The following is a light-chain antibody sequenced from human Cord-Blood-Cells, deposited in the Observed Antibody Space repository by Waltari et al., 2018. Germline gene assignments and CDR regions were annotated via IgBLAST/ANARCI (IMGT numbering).Light chain of an antibody. V-gene: IGLV3-25*03. CDR2: KDS. CDR1: ALPKQY. J-gene: IGLJ3*02. CDR3: QSADSSGTIGV. Sequence: SYELTQPPSESVSPGQTARITCSGDALPKQYAYWYQQKPGQAPVLGIYKDSERPSGIPERFSGSSSGTTVTLTISGVQAEDEADYYCQSADSSGTIGVFGGGTKLTVL.